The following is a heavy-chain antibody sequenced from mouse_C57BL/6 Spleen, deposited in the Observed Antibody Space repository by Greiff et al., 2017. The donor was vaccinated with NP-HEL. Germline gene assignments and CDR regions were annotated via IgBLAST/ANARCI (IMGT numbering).Heavy chain of an antibody. Sequence: EVQLVESGGGLVKPGGSLKLSCAASGFTFSDYGMHWVRQAPEKGLEWVAYISSGSSTTDYADTVKGRFTISRDNAKNTMFLQMISLRSEDTAVYYSARREYDVLWFAYWGQGTLVTVSA. CDR1: GFTFSDYG. CDR2: ISSGSSTT. D-gene: IGHD2-14*01. J-gene: IGHJ3*01. V-gene: IGHV5-17*01. CDR3: ARREYDVLWFAY.